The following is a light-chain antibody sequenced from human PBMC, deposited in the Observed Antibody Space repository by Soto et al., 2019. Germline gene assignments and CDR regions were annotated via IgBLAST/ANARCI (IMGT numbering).Light chain of an antibody. Sequence: EIVMTQSPATLSVSPGERVTLSCRASQSVSSNLAWYQQNPGQAPRLLIYGASTRATGIPARFTGGGSGIEFTLTISSLQSEDFALYYCQQYNNWPQWTFGQGTKVEIK. CDR3: QQYNNWPQWT. V-gene: IGKV3-15*01. J-gene: IGKJ1*01. CDR1: QSVSSN. CDR2: GAS.